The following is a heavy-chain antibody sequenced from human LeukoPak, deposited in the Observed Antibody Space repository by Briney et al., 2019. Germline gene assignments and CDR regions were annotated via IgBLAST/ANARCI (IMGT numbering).Heavy chain of an antibody. CDR2: ISYDGSNK. CDR1: GFTFSSYG. CDR3: AKDLSNWNDVTTPDY. D-gene: IGHD1-1*01. J-gene: IGHJ4*02. Sequence: GGSLRLSCAASGFTFSSYGMHWVRQAPGKGLEWVAFISYDGSNKYYPDSVKGRFTISRDNSKNPLYLQMNSLRAEDTAVYYCAKDLSNWNDVTTPDYWGQGTLVTVSS. V-gene: IGHV3-30*18.